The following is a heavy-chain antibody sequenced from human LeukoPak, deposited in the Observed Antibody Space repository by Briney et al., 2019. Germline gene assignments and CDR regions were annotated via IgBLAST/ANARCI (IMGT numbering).Heavy chain of an antibody. CDR2: IRYDGSNE. CDR1: GFTFSSYG. D-gene: IGHD6-19*01. J-gene: IGHJ5*02. CDR3: ARSVAGITWFDP. Sequence: GGSLGLSCAASGFTFSSYGMHWVRQAPGKWLEWVAFIRYDGSNEFYVDSVKGRFTISRDNSMNTLNLQMSSLRPEDTAVYYCARSVAGITWFDPWGQGTLVTVSS. V-gene: IGHV3-30*02.